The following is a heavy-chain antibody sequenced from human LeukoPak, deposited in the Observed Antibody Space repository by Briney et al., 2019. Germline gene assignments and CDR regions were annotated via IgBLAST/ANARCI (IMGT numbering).Heavy chain of an antibody. Sequence: GASVKVSCKASGGTFSSYAISWVRQAPGQGLEWMGGIIPIFGTANYAQKFQGRVTITTDESTSTAYMELSSLRSEDTAVYYCARSPTSMVRGVISPSYFDYWGQGTLVPVSS. CDR1: GGTFSSYA. J-gene: IGHJ4*02. D-gene: IGHD3-10*01. CDR3: ARSPTSMVRGVISPSYFDY. CDR2: IIPIFGTA. V-gene: IGHV1-69*05.